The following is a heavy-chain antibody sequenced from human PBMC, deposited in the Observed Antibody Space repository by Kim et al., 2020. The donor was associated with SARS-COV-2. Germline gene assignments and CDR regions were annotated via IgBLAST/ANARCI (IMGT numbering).Heavy chain of an antibody. Sequence: SETLSLTCTVSGGSISSGGYYWSWIRQHPGKGLEWIGYIYYSGSTYYNPSLKSRVTISVDTSKNQFSLKLSSVTAADTAVYYCARFASYCSSTSCYVGYSYVFDYWGQGTLVTVSS. CDR3: ARFASYCSSTSCYVGYSYVFDY. V-gene: IGHV4-31*03. J-gene: IGHJ4*02. CDR2: IYYSGST. CDR1: GGSISSGGYY. D-gene: IGHD2-2*01.